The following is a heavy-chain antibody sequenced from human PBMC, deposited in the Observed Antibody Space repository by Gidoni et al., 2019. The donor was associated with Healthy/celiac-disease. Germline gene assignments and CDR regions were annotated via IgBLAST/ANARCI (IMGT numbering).Heavy chain of an antibody. CDR1: GFTFSSYG. Sequence: QVQLVESGGGVVQPGRSLRLSCAASGFTFSSYGMHWVRQAPGKGLEWVAVIWYDGSNKYYADSVKGRFTISRDNSKNTLYLQMNSLRAEDTAVYYCARDGESIADSGDYYYYMDVWGKGTTVTVSS. J-gene: IGHJ6*03. D-gene: IGHD3-10*01. V-gene: IGHV3-33*01. CDR2: IWYDGSNK. CDR3: ARDGESIADSGDYYYYMDV.